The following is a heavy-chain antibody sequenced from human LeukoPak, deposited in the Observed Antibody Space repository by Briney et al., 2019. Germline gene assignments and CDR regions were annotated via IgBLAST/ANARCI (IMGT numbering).Heavy chain of an antibody. CDR1: GFTFSDYY. J-gene: IGHJ4*02. V-gene: IGHV3-33*08. D-gene: IGHD3-22*01. Sequence: GGSLRLSCAASGFTFSDYYMSWIRQAPGKGLEWVAVIWYDGSNKYYADSVKGRFTISRDNSKNTLYLQMNSLRAEDTAVYYCARDPTYYYDSSGYIPGFDYWGQGTLVTVSS. CDR3: ARDPTYYYDSSGYIPGFDY. CDR2: IWYDGSNK.